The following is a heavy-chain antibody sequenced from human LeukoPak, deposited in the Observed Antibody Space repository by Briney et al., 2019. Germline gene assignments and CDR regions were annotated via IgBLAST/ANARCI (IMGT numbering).Heavy chain of an antibody. CDR3: ARAMVRETHDY. J-gene: IGHJ4*02. Sequence: GGSLRLSCAASGFTFSNYEMTWVRQAPGKGLEWVSYISSSGSTMYYADSVKGRFTISRDNAKNSLYLQMNSLRAEDTAVYYCARAMVRETHDYWGQGTLVTVSS. V-gene: IGHV3-48*03. CDR2: ISSSGSTM. CDR1: GFTFSNYE. D-gene: IGHD3-10*01.